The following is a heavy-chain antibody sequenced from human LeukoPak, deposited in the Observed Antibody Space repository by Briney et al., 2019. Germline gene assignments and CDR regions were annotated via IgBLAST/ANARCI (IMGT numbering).Heavy chain of an antibody. Sequence: GGSLRLSCVASGFTFSTSSMNWVRQAPGKGLEWISYINSASATFYYADSVKGRFIISRDNAKNLLFLQMNNLRAEDSAMYYCARDVGFVVVPAVFDSWGQGTLVTVSS. CDR2: INSASATF. J-gene: IGHJ4*02. CDR3: ARDVGFVVVPAVFDS. V-gene: IGHV3-48*01. CDR1: GFTFSTSS. D-gene: IGHD2-2*01.